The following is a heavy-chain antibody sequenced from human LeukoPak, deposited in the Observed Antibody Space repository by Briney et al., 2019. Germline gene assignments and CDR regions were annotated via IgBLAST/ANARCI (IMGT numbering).Heavy chain of an antibody. J-gene: IGHJ6*03. D-gene: IGHD6-19*01. V-gene: IGHV4-59*01. CDR2: ISYSGIT. CDR3: ARDQETVAGDYYYMDV. Sequence: SETLSLTCTVSGASIGSYSWSWFRRTPGKGLEWIGYISYSGITNHNPSLKSRATISLDTSKNQFSLNLNSVTAADTAVYYCARDQETVAGDYYYMDVWGKGTTVTVSS. CDR1: GASIGSYS.